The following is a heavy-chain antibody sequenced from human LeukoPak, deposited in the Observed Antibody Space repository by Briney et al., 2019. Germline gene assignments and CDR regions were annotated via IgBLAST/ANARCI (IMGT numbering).Heavy chain of an antibody. CDR3: AMEGGYCSGGSCYSLDY. V-gene: IGHV1-2*02. CDR2: INPNSGGT. D-gene: IGHD2-15*01. Sequence: REASVKVSCKASGYTFTGYYMHWVRQAPGQGLEWMGWINPNSGGTNYAQKFQGRVTMTRDTSISTAYMELSRLRSDDTAVYYCAMEGGYCSGGSCYSLDYWGQGTLVTVSS. CDR1: GYTFTGYY. J-gene: IGHJ4*02.